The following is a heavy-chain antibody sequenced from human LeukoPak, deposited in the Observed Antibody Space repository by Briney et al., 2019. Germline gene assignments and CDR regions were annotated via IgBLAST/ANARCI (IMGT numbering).Heavy chain of an antibody. CDR2: IYTSGST. V-gene: IGHV4-4*07. D-gene: IGHD1-26*01. Sequence: SETLSLTCTVSGGSISSYYWSWIRQPAGKGLEWIGRIYTSGSTNYNPSLKSRVTMSVDTSKNQFSLKLSSVTAADTAVYYCARVIVGATLGAFDIWGQGTMVTVSS. CDR1: GGSISSYY. J-gene: IGHJ3*02. CDR3: ARVIVGATLGAFDI.